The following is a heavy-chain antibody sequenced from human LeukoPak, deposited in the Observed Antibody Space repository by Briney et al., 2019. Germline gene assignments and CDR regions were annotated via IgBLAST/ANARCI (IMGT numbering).Heavy chain of an antibody. CDR1: GGTFSSYA. V-gene: IGHV1-69*13. CDR3: ARESGLGYCSSTSCYYMDV. CDR2: IIPIFGTA. D-gene: IGHD2-2*01. Sequence: ASVKVSCKASGGTFSSYAISWVRQAPGQGLEWMGGIIPIFGTANYAQKFQGRVTITADESTSTAYMELSSLRSEDTAVYYCARESGLGYCSSTSCYYMDVWGKGTTVTVSS. J-gene: IGHJ6*03.